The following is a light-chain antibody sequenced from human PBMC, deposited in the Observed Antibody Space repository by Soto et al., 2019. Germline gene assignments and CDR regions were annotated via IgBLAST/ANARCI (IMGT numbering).Light chain of an antibody. CDR2: KAC. CDR3: QQYNSYPVT. Sequence: DIQMTQSPSTLSASVGDRVTITCRASQSISSWLAWYQQKPGKAPKLLIYKACSLKNGVPSRFSGNGSGTEFTLTISSLQPDDLATYYCQQYNSYPVTFGGGTKVEVK. J-gene: IGKJ4*01. CDR1: QSISSW. V-gene: IGKV1-5*03.